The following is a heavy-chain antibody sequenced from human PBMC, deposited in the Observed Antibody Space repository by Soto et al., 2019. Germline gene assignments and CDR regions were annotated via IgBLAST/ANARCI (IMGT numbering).Heavy chain of an antibody. J-gene: IGHJ4*02. V-gene: IGHV3-23*01. CDR1: GFTFSSYA. Sequence: EVQLLESGGGLVQPGGSLRLSCAASGFTFSSYAMSWVRQAPGKGLEWVSAISGSGGSTYYADSVKGRFTISRDNSKNTLYLQMNSLRAEDTAVYYCAKDGDLLRYSDWLYHHGPDLDYWAQETLVTDSS. CDR2: ISGSGGST. D-gene: IGHD3-9*01. CDR3: AKDGDLLRYSDWLYHHGPDLDY.